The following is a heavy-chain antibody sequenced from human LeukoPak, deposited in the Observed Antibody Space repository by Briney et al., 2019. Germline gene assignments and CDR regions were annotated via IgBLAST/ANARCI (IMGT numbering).Heavy chain of an antibody. D-gene: IGHD3-10*01. V-gene: IGHV3-30*02. CDR1: GFTFSSYG. Sequence: PGGSLRLSCAASGFTFSSYGIHWVRQPPRKALEWVAFIRYDGSNKYYADSVKGRFTISRDNSKNTLYLQMNSLRAGDTAVYYCARAPKARGYAFDIWGQGTMVTVSS. J-gene: IGHJ3*02. CDR3: ARAPKARGYAFDI. CDR2: IRYDGSNK.